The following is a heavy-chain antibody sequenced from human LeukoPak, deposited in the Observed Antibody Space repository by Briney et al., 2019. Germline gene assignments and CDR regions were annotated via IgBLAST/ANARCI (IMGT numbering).Heavy chain of an antibody. CDR3: ARADSSGYNGFDP. CDR1: GYTFTSYD. D-gene: IGHD3-22*01. J-gene: IGHJ5*02. V-gene: IGHV1-8*01. Sequence: ASVKVSCKASGYTFTSYDINWVRQATGQGLEWMGWMNPNSGNTGYPQKFQGRVTMTRNTSISTAYMELSSLRSEDTAVYYFARADSSGYNGFDPWGEGTRVTVSP. CDR2: MNPNSGNT.